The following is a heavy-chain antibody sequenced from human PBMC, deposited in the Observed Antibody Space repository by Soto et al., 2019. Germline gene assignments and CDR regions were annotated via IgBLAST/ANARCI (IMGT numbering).Heavy chain of an antibody. J-gene: IGHJ4*02. V-gene: IGHV2-70*11. CDR2: IDWDDDK. D-gene: IGHD6-19*01. CDR1: GFSLSTSEMC. Sequence: SGPTLVNPTQTLTLTCTFSGFSLSTSEMCVSWIRQPPGKALEWLARIDWDDDKYYSTSLKTRLTISKDTSKNQVVLTMTSMDPVDTATYYCARESSSGWYYFDYWGQGTLVTVSS. CDR3: ARESSSGWYYFDY.